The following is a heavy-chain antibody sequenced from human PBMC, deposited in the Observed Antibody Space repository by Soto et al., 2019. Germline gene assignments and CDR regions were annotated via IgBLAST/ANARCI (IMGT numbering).Heavy chain of an antibody. D-gene: IGHD3-22*01. Sequence: TLSLTCTVSGGSISSYYWSWIRQPAGKGLEWIGRIYTSGSTNYNPSLKSRVTMSVDTSKNQFSLKLSSVTAADTAVYYCAREGEGYYYDSSGYFDYWGQGTLVTVSS. CDR2: IYTSGST. CDR1: GGSISSYY. CDR3: AREGEGYYYDSSGYFDY. J-gene: IGHJ4*02. V-gene: IGHV4-4*07.